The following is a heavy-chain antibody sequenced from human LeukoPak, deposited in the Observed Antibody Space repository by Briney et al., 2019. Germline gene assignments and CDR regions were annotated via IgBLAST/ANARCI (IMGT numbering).Heavy chain of an antibody. D-gene: IGHD6-13*01. CDR3: AHRLVESSSWSYDY. V-gene: IGHV2-5*01. CDR1: GFSLSTSGVG. CDR2: ISWNDDK. J-gene: IGHJ4*02. Sequence: SGPTLVKPTQTLTLTCTFSGFSLSTSGVGVGWIRQPPGKALEWLALISWNDDKRYSPSLKSRLTITKDNSKNQVVLTMTNMDPVDTATYYCAHRLVESSSWSYDYWGQGTLVTVSS.